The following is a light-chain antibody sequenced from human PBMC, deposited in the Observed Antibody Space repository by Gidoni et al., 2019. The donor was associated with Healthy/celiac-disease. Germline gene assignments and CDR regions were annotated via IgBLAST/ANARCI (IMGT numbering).Light chain of an antibody. J-gene: IGKJ4*01. CDR3: QQYGSSPLLT. V-gene: IGKV3D-20*01. CDR2: DAS. Sequence: EIVLPQSPATLSLSPGERATLSCGASQSVSSSYLAWYQQKPGLAPRLLIYDASSRATGIPDRFSGSGSGTDFTLTISRLEPEDVAVYYCQQYGSSPLLTFGGGTKVEIK. CDR1: QSVSSSY.